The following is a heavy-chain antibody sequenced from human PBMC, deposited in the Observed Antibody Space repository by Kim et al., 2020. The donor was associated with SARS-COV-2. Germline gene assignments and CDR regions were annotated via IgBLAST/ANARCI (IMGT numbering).Heavy chain of an antibody. D-gene: IGHD3-10*01. V-gene: IGHV4-4*07. Sequence: YTSTSTNYNPSLKTRVTMSVDTSKSQFSLKLRSVTAADTAVYYCASPLGYWGQGTLVTVSS. CDR3: ASPLGY. CDR2: YTSTST. J-gene: IGHJ4*02.